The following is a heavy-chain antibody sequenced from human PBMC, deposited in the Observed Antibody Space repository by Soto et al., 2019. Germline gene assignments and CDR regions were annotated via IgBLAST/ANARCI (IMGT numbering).Heavy chain of an antibody. V-gene: IGHV1-2*02. Sequence: ASVKVACKASGYSFIGYHLHWVRQAPEQGLEWMGWINVDNVDTRYAQNFQGRVTMTRDTSMTTAYMELSRLRSDATPVYHCVSDKTGTGGFGLWGQGTMVTVSS. CDR3: VSDKTGTGGFGL. CDR2: INVDNVDT. D-gene: IGHD3-9*01. J-gene: IGHJ3*01. CDR1: GYSFIGYH.